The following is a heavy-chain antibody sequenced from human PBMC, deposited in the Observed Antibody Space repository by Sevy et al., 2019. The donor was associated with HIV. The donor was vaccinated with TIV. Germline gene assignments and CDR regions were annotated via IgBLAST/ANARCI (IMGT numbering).Heavy chain of an antibody. CDR3: ARDWGTPPTAILYYFDF. CDR2: ISYEGSNE. D-gene: IGHD3-16*01. V-gene: IGHV3-30*04. J-gene: IGHJ4*02. CDR1: TFTFGHYA. Sequence: GGSLRLSCAASTFTFGHYAMHWVRQAPGKGLQSVAGISYEGSNEYYTDSVKGRFTISRDNSKNKVNLEMNNLRVEDTALYCCARDWGTPPTAILYYFDFWGQGIPVTVSS.